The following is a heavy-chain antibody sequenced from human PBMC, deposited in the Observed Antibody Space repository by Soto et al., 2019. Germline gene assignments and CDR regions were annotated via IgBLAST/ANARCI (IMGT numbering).Heavy chain of an antibody. CDR3: ARYSNNWFQTEGMDV. D-gene: IGHD6-13*01. V-gene: IGHV4-4*07. Sequence: NPSETLSLTCTVSVDSITTYYWSWIRQPAGKGLERIGRIDASGNTNYNPSLNSRVTMSIDTSKKQCSLKLTSVTAADTAIYYCARYSNNWFQTEGMDVWGQGTTVTVSS. CDR2: IDASGNT. CDR1: VDSITTYY. J-gene: IGHJ6*02.